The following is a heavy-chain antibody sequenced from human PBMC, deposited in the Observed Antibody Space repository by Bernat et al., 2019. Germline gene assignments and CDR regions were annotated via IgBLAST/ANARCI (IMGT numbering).Heavy chain of an antibody. CDR3: ARSVDTAMVTPGFDY. Sequence: QLQLQESCPGLVKPSETLSLTCTVSGGSISSSSYYWGWIRQPPGKGLEWIGSIYYSGSTYYNPSLKSRVTISVDTSKNQFSLKLGYVTAADTAVYYCARSVDTAMVTPGFDYWGQGTLVTVSS. J-gene: IGHJ4*02. V-gene: IGHV4-39*01. CDR1: GGSISSSSYY. D-gene: IGHD5-18*01. CDR2: IYYSGST.